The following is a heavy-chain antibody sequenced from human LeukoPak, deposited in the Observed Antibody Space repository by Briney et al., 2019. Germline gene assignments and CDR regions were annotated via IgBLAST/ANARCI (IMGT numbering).Heavy chain of an antibody. D-gene: IGHD3-3*01. J-gene: IGHJ4*02. V-gene: IGHV1-2*02. Sequence: ASVKVSCKASGYTFTGYYMHWVRQAPGQGLEWRGWINSNSGGTKYAQQFQGRVTMTRDTSFSTVYMELSRLVSDDMAVYYCARGVPQSGYDADYWGQGTLVTVSS. CDR2: INSNSGGT. CDR1: GYTFTGYY. CDR3: ARGVPQSGYDADY.